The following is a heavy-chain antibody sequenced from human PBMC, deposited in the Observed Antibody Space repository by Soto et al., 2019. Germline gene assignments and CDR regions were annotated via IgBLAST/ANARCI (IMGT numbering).Heavy chain of an antibody. V-gene: IGHV1-69*13. Sequence: GASVKVSCKASGGTFSSYAISWVRQAPGQGLEWMGGIIPIFGTANYAQKFQGRVTITADESTSTAYMELSSLRSEDTAVYYCARDPHDYDFLSGYYHNWFDPWGQGTLLTVSS. CDR1: GGTFSSYA. J-gene: IGHJ5*02. D-gene: IGHD3-3*01. CDR2: IIPIFGTA. CDR3: ARDPHDYDFLSGYYHNWFDP.